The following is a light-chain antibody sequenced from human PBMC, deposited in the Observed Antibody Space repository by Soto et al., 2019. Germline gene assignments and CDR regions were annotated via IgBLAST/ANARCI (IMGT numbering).Light chain of an antibody. V-gene: IGKV1-33*01. CDR1: QDISNH. J-gene: IGKJ4*01. CDR2: DAS. CDR3: QPYDNLPLT. Sequence: QLSQTPSSLSASVGDRVTITCQASQDISNHLNWYQQKPGKAPKLLIYDASNLETGVPSRFSGSGSGTDFTFTISSLQPEDIATYYCQPYDNLPLTSGGGTKLYIK.